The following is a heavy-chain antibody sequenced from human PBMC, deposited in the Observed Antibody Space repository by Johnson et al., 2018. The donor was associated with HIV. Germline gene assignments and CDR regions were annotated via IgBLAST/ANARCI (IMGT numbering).Heavy chain of an antibody. J-gene: IGHJ3*02. CDR1: GFTFSSYG. V-gene: IGHV3-15*05. CDR3: ARDLRLRPIEQFLVGGAFDI. CDR2: IKSKTDGGTT. D-gene: IGHD3-3*01. Sequence: VQLVESGGGLVQPGGSLRLSCAASGFTFSSYGMHWVRQAPGKGLEWVGRIKSKTDGGTTDYAAPVKGRFTISRDDSKNTLYLQMNSLRAEDTALYYCARDLRLRPIEQFLVGGAFDIWGQGTMVTVSS.